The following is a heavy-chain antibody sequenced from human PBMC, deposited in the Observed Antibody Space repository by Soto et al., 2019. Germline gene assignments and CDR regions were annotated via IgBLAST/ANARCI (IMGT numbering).Heavy chain of an antibody. D-gene: IGHD1-26*01. Sequence: SETLSLTCTISGGSISSGGYYWSWIRQHPGKGLEWIGYIYYSGSTYSNPSLKSRVIVSIDTSQNQFSLKLSSVTAADTAVYYCARNSPRYFFDYWGRGTLVTVSS. CDR1: GGSISSGGYY. V-gene: IGHV4-31*03. CDR2: IYYSGST. CDR3: ARNSPRYFFDY. J-gene: IGHJ4*02.